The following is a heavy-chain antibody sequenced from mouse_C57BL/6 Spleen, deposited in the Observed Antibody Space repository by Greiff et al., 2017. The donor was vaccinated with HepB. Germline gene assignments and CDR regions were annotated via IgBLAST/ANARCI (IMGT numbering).Heavy chain of an antibody. CDR1: GFTFSSYA. V-gene: IGHV5-4*01. D-gene: IGHD4-1*01. J-gene: IGHJ2*01. CDR3: ARDRGGTDYFDY. CDR2: ISDGGSYT. Sequence: EVKLMESGGGLVKPGGSLKLSCAASGFTFSSYAMSWVRQTPEKRLEWVATISDGGSYTYYPDNVKGRFTISRDNAKNNLYLQMSHLKSEDTAMYYCARDRGGTDYFDYWGQGTTLTVSS.